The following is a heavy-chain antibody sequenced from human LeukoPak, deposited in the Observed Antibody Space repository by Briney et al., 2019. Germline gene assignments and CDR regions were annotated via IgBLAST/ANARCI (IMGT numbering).Heavy chain of an antibody. D-gene: IGHD2-8*01. CDR3: ASGYCTNGVCYVEYFQH. Sequence: GGSLRLSCAASGFTFNNYAMSCVRQAPGKGLEWVSTISGSGDKTYYADSVKGRFTISRDNSKNTMYLQMNSLRAEDTAVYYCASGYCTNGVCYVEYFQHWGQGTLVTVSS. CDR1: GFTFNNYA. J-gene: IGHJ1*01. V-gene: IGHV3-23*01. CDR2: ISGSGDKT.